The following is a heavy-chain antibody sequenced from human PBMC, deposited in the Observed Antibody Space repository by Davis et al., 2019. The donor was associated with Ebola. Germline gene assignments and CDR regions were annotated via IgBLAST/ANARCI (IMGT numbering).Heavy chain of an antibody. CDR2: IYYSGST. CDR3: ARSIVVVPAAIRRNYYYYGMDV. D-gene: IGHD2-2*02. V-gene: IGHV4-39*01. CDR1: GGSISSSSYY. Sequence: MPSETLSLTCTVSGGSISSSSYYWGWIRQPPGKGLEWIGSIYYSGSTYYNPSLKSRVTISVDTSKNQFSLKLSSVTAADTAVYYCARSIVVVPAAIRRNYYYYGMDVWGQGTTVTVSS. J-gene: IGHJ6*02.